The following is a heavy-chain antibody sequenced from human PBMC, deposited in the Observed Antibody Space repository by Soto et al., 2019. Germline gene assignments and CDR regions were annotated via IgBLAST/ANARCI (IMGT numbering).Heavy chain of an antibody. CDR1: GGTFSSYT. Sequence: QVQLVQSGAEVKKPGSSVKVSCKASGGTFSSYTISWVRQAPGQGLEWMGRIIPILGIANHAQKFQGRVTLTAVKSESTTYMELSSLRSVDTAVYDGDFGLIAAGGTENFDDWGQGTLVTVSS. J-gene: IGHJ4*02. CDR2: IIPILGIA. CDR3: DFGLIAAGGTENFDD. V-gene: IGHV1-69*02. D-gene: IGHD6-13*01.